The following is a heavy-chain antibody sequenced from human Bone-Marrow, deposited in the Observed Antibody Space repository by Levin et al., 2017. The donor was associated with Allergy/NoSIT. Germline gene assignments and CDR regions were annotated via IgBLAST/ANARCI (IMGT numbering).Heavy chain of an antibody. CDR1: GFTFTSFW. J-gene: IGHJ6*02. CDR3: AREEGWGYHYGMDV. CDR2: IKQDGSET. Sequence: GGSLRLSCAASGFTFTSFWMTWVRQAPGKGLEWVANIKQDGSETYYADSVKGRFTISRDNAKNSVHLQMNSLRVDDTAVYYCAREEGWGYHYGMDVWGQGTTVTISS. V-gene: IGHV3-7*01. D-gene: IGHD3-16*02.